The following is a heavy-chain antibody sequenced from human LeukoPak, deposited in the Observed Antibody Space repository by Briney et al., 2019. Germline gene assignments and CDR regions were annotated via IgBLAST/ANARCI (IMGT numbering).Heavy chain of an antibody. Sequence: PGVSLRLSCAASGFTVSSNYMSWVRQAPGKGLEWVAGLGRSGEYKYYADSVKGRFTISRDNSKDTVSLQMNSLRAEDSALYFCVKDRPCETCMPMDAWGQGTTVTVSS. CDR1: GFTVSSNY. D-gene: IGHD2-2*01. CDR3: VKDRPCETCMPMDA. J-gene: IGHJ6*02. CDR2: LGRSGEYK. V-gene: IGHV3-53*01.